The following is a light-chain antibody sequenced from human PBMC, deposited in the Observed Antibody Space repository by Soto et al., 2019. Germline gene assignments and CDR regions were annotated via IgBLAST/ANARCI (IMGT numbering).Light chain of an antibody. V-gene: IGLV1-40*01. CDR1: SSNIGAGYD. CDR3: QSYDSSIYV. Sequence: QSVLTQPPSVSGAPGHRVTISCTGSSSNIGAGYDVHWYQQLPGTAPKLLIYGNSNRPSGVPDRFSGSKSGTSASLAITGLQAEDEADYYCQSYDSSIYVFGTGTKVTVL. J-gene: IGLJ1*01. CDR2: GNS.